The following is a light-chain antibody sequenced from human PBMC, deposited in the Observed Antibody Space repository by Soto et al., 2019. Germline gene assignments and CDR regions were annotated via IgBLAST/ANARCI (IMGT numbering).Light chain of an antibody. J-gene: IGKJ5*01. Sequence: EIVLTQSPATLSLSPGERATLSCRASQSVSSYLAWYQQKPGQAPRLLIYDASNRATGIPARFSGSGSGTDFTLTISSLEPEDFAVYYCQQRSNWPPARGITFGQGTRLEIK. CDR3: QQRSNWPPARGIT. CDR1: QSVSSY. CDR2: DAS. V-gene: IGKV3-11*01.